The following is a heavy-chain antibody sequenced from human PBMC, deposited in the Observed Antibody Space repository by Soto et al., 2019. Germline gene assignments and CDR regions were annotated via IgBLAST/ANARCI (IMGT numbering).Heavy chain of an antibody. CDR3: ARRLVPDY. CDR2: IYYSGST. D-gene: IGHD3-16*01. CDR1: GGSISSYY. V-gene: IGHV4-59*08. Sequence: SETLSLTCTVSGGSISSYYWSWIRQPPGKGLEWIGYIYYSGSTNYNPSLKSRVTISVDTSKNQFSLKLSSVTAADTAVYYCARRLVPDYWGQGTLVTVSS. J-gene: IGHJ4*02.